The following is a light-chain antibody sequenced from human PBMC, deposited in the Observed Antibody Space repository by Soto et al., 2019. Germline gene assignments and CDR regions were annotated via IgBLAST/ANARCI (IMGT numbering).Light chain of an antibody. CDR1: QSISTY. CDR3: LQNNSYPVT. V-gene: IGKV1-17*01. J-gene: IGKJ1*01. CDR2: SAS. Sequence: DIQMTQSPSSLSASVVDRVTITCRASQSISTYLNWYQQKPGKAPKRLIYSASSLQSGVPSRFSGSGSGTEFTLTISSLQPEDFATYYCLQNNSYPVTFGQGTKADI.